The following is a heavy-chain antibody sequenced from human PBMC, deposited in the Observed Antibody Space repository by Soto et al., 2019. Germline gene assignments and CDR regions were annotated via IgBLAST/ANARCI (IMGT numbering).Heavy chain of an antibody. CDR1: GFPFSSYN. V-gene: IGHV3-21*06. Sequence: QLVESGGGLVKPGGSLRLSCATSGFPFSSYNMNWVRQAPGKGLQWVSSISSTSRYIYYADSVKGRFTISRDNANNSLYLQMDSLRAEDTAVYYCARDGLLSFGEVLKDHYIDVWGKGTTVAVSS. CDR3: ARDGLLSFGEVLKDHYIDV. CDR2: ISSTSRYI. D-gene: IGHD3-10*01. J-gene: IGHJ6*03.